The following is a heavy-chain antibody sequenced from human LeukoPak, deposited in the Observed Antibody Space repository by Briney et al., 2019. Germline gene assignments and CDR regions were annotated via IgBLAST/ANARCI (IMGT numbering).Heavy chain of an antibody. Sequence: GGSLRLSCAASGFTFSSYAMSWVRQAPGKGLEWVSAISGSGGSTYYADSVKGRFTISRDNSKNTLYLQMNSLRAEDTAVYYCAKRDYYGSGSYYIPSFDYWGQGTLVTVSS. D-gene: IGHD3-10*01. J-gene: IGHJ4*02. CDR1: GFTFSSYA. CDR3: AKRDYYGSGSYYIPSFDY. CDR2: ISGSGGST. V-gene: IGHV3-23*01.